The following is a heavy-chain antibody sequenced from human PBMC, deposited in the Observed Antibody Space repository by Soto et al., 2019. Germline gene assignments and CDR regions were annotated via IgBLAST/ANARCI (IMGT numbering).Heavy chain of an antibody. V-gene: IGHV3-72*01. CDR2: TRNKANSYTT. D-gene: IGHD3-10*01. J-gene: IGHJ4*02. CDR3: VRVRGGGTYHFDY. Sequence: EVQLVESGGGVVQPGGSLRLCCAASGFTFSDHYMDWVRQAPGKGLEWVGRTRNKANSYTTEYAASVKGRFTISRDDSKNSLYLKMNSLKTDDTAVYYCVRVRGGGTYHFDYWGQGTLVTVSS. CDR1: GFTFSDHY.